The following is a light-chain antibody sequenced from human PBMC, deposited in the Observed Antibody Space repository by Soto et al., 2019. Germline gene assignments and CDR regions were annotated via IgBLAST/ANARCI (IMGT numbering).Light chain of an antibody. V-gene: IGKV3-20*01. CDR1: QSVSNNY. CDR3: QQYAASLRT. CDR2: AAS. Sequence: EIVLTQSPGTLSLSPRDRATLSCRASQSVSNNYVAWYQHRPGQAPRLLIYAASSRAPGIPDRFSGSGSGPDFPLTISRLEPEDFAVYYCQQYAASLRTFGQGTQVEV. J-gene: IGKJ1*01.